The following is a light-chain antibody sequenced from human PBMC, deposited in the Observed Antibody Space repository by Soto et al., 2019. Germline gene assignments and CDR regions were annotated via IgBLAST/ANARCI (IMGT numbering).Light chain of an antibody. CDR3: QLYNNSQT. CDR2: DAS. V-gene: IGKV3-11*01. CDR1: QSVSSY. Sequence: EIVLTQSPATLSLSPGERATLSCRASQSVSSYLAWYQQKPGQAPRLLIYDASNRATDIPARFSGSGSGTDFTLTISSLEPEDFAVYYCQLYNNSQTLGQGTKVDFK. J-gene: IGKJ1*01.